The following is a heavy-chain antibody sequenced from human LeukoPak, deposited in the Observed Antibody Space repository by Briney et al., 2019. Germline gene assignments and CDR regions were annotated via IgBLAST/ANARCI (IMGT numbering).Heavy chain of an antibody. CDR1: GGSLSGYY. J-gene: IGHJ4*02. Sequence: SETLSLTCAVYGGSLSGYYWSWIRQPPGKGLEWIGEINHSGSTNYNPSLKSRITISVDTSKNQFSLKLSSVTAADTAVYYCARRGYSLDYWGQGALVTVSS. CDR3: ARRGYSLDY. D-gene: IGHD5-18*01. V-gene: IGHV4-34*01. CDR2: INHSGST.